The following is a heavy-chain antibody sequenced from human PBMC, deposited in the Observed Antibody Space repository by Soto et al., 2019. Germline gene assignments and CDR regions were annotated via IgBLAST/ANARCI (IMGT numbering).Heavy chain of an antibody. V-gene: IGHV1-18*01. CDR2: ISAYNGNT. CDR1: GYTFTSYG. J-gene: IGHJ6*02. D-gene: IGHD3-9*01. CDR3: ARVRVYDILTGYDNYYGMDF. Sequence: ASVKVSCKASGYTFTSYGISWVRQAPGQGLEWMGWISAYNGNTNYAQKLQGRVTMTTDTSTSTAYMELRSLRSDDTAVYYCARVRVYDILTGYDNYYGMDFWGQGTTVTVSS.